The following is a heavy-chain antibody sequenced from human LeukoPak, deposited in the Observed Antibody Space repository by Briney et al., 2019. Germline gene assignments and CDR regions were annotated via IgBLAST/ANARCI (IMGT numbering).Heavy chain of an antibody. Sequence: GRSLRLSCAASGFTFSSYGMHWVRQAPGKGLEWVAVISYDGSNKYYADSVKGRFTISRDNSKNTLYLQMNSLRAEDTAVYYCAKVVGIAAPNEGYWGQGTLVTVSS. CDR3: AKVVGIAAPNEGY. D-gene: IGHD6-13*01. CDR1: GFTFSSYG. J-gene: IGHJ4*02. CDR2: ISYDGSNK. V-gene: IGHV3-30*18.